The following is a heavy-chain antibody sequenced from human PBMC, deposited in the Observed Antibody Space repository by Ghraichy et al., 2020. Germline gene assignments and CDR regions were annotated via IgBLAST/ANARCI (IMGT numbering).Heavy chain of an antibody. V-gene: IGHV4-39*01. Sequence: LTCTVSGGSLSSTYFYWGWIRQSPGKGLEWIGSIYYGGSTYYNPSLESRVIISVDTSMNQFSLKLSSVTAADTGVYYCARPKYSSTYDLWGQGTTVVVSS. D-gene: IGHD6-6*01. CDR2: IYYGGST. CDR3: ARPKYSSTYDL. CDR1: GGSLSSTYFY. J-gene: IGHJ6*02.